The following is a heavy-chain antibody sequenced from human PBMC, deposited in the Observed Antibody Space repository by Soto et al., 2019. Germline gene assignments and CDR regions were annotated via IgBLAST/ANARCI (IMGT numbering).Heavy chain of an antibody. V-gene: IGHV4-59*01. D-gene: IGHD6-19*01. J-gene: IGHJ5*02. CDR3: ERTQQWLRLDP. Sequence: SETLSLTCTVSGGSISSYYWSWIRQPPGKGLEWIGYIYYSGSTNYNPSLKSRVTISVDTSKNQFSLKLSSVTAADTAVYYCERTQQWLRLDPWGQGTLVTVSS. CDR1: GGSISSYY. CDR2: IYYSGST.